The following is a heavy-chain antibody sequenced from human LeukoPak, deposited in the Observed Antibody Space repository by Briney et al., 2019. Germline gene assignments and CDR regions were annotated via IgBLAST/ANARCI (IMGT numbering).Heavy chain of an antibody. CDR1: GFTFSTYW. V-gene: IGHV3-7*01. J-gene: IGHJ4*02. D-gene: IGHD3-10*01. CDR3: ARGRFSFDY. CDR2: IKQDGSEK. Sequence: GGSLRLSCAVSGFTFSTYWMTWVRQAPGKGLGWVANIKQDGSEKYYVDSVRGRFTISRDNAKNSLNLQMNSLRAEDTAVYYCARGRFSFDYWGQGTLVTVSS.